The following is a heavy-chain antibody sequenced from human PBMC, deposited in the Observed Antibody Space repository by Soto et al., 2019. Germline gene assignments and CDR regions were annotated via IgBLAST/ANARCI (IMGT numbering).Heavy chain of an antibody. D-gene: IGHD3-22*01. CDR1: RFTFSSYD. CDR2: IGTAGDT. V-gene: IGHV3-13*01. J-gene: IGHJ6*02. CDR3: ARADRNYYDSSGYYRSYYYYGMDV. Sequence: PEGSLRLSCAASRFTFSSYDMHWVRQATGKGLEWVSAIGTAGDTYYPGSVKGRFTISRENAKNSLYLQMNSLRAGDTAVYYCARADRNYYDSSGYYRSYYYYGMDVWGQGTTVTVSS.